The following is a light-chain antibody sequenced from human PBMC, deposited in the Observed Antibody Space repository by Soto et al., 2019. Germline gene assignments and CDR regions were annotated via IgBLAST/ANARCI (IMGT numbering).Light chain of an antibody. J-gene: IGKJ2*01. CDR3: QQYYSNPHT. V-gene: IGKV4-1*01. CDR1: QSVLYSSNNKNY. Sequence: DIVMTQSPDSLAVPLGERATINCKSSQSVLYSSNNKNYLAWYQQRPGQPPKLLIYWASTRESGVPDRFSGSGSGTDFTLTISSLQAEDVAVYYCQQYYSNPHTFGQGTKLEIK. CDR2: WAS.